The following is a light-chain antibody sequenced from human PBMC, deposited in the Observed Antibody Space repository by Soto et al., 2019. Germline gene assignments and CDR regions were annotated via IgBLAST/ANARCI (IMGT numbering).Light chain of an antibody. Sequence: IVRTQSSATRPVSKEKRATLSFRASQSVSSNLACYQQKPGQASRFPIYGASTRSTGIPARFSGSGSGTEFTLTISSLQSEDFAVYYCQQYDNWPLTFGGGTKVDIK. J-gene: IGKJ4*01. CDR3: QQYDNWPLT. V-gene: IGKV3-15*01. CDR2: GAS. CDR1: QSVSSN.